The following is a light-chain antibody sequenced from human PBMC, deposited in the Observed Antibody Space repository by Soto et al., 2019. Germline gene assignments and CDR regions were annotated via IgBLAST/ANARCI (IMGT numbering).Light chain of an antibody. CDR1: SSDVGGYNY. J-gene: IGLJ2*01. CDR3: SSYTTRGAVA. CDR2: EVT. V-gene: IGLV2-14*01. Sequence: QSALTQPASVSGSPRQSITISCTGTSSDVGGYNYVSWYQHHPGKAPKLMIYEVTNRPSGVSNRFSGSKSGNTASLTISGLQAEDEADYYCSSYTTRGAVAFGGGTKLTVL.